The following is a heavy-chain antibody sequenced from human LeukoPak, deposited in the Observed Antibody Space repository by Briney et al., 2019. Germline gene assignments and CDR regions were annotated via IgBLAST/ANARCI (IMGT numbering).Heavy chain of an antibody. CDR3: VRGDDIGKHPTRAYYFDI. V-gene: IGHV3-23*01. J-gene: IGHJ4*02. CDR2: TGVESVHT. D-gene: IGHD3-10*01. CDR1: RFTFTRHA. Sequence: GGSLRLSCAASRFTFTRHAMSWVRQAPGKRLGWVSTTGVESVHTLCAVSVQGRFTVSRDNSRNTLDLQMDHLTVDDTAIYYCVRGDDIGKHPTRAYYFDIWGQGTLVSVSS.